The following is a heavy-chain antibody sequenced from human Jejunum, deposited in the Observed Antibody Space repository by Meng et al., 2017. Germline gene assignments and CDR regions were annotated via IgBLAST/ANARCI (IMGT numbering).Heavy chain of an antibody. CDR2: IHSGGTT. Sequence: SETLSLTCTVSGGSISTGSYFWTWIRQPAGKGQEWIGRIHSGGTTNYNPSLKSRVTISTDTSKNQFSLRLTSVTAADTAVYYCASGSSGWPDYWGQGTLVTVSS. J-gene: IGHJ4*02. CDR3: ASGSSGWPDY. CDR1: GGSISTGSYF. V-gene: IGHV4-61*02. D-gene: IGHD6-19*01.